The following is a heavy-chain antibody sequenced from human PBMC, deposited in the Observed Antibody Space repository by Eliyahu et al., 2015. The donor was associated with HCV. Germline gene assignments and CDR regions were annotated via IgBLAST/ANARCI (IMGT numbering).Heavy chain of an antibody. J-gene: IGHJ4*02. CDR2: IDQDGTEK. CDR1: GFTFTNYW. V-gene: IGHV3-7*01. CDR3: ARRSVGRGVIDY. D-gene: IGHD3-10*01. Sequence: EVQLVESGGGLVQPGGSLRLSCAASGFTFTNYWMSWVRQAPGKGLEWVANIDQDGTEKYYADSVRGRFTISRDSAKNSLYLQMNSLRAEDTAVYYCARRSVGRGVIDYWGQGTLVTVSS.